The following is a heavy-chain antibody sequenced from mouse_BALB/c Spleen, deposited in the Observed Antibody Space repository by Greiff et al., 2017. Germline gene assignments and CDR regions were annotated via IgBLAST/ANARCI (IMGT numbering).Heavy chain of an antibody. Sequence: QVQLQQSGAELVRPGTSVKISCKASGYTFTNYWLGWVKQRPGHGLEWIGDIYPGGGYTNYNEKFKGKATMTADTSSSTAYMQLSSLTSEDSAVYYCARQGYYGSRGYFDVWGEGTTVTVSS. D-gene: IGHD1-1*01. CDR2: IYPGGGYT. J-gene: IGHJ1*01. V-gene: IGHV1-63*02. CDR3: ARQGYYGSRGYFDV. CDR1: GYTFTNYW.